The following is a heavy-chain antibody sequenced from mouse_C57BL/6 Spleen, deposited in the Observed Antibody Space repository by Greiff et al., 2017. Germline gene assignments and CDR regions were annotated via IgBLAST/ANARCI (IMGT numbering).Heavy chain of an antibody. Sequence: QVQLQQPGAELVKPGASVKLSCKASGYTFTSYWMQWVKQRPGQGLEWIGEIDPSDSYTNYNQKFKGKATLTVDTSSSTAYMQLSSLTSEDSAVYYCARDGSSFFDDWGQGTTLTVSS. V-gene: IGHV1-50*01. D-gene: IGHD1-1*01. J-gene: IGHJ2*01. CDR2: IDPSDSYT. CDR3: ARDGSSFFDD. CDR1: GYTFTSYW.